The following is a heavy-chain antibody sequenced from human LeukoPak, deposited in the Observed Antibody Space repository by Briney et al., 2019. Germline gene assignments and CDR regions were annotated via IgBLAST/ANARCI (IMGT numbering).Heavy chain of an antibody. D-gene: IGHD3-10*01. J-gene: IGHJ4*02. V-gene: IGHV3-48*01. CDR1: GFTFSSYS. CDR3: ARGRVITMVRGVLVY. Sequence: PGGSLRLSCAAPGFTFSSYSMNWVRQAPGKGLEWVSYISSSSSTIYYADSVKGRFTISRDNAKNSLYLQMNGLRAEDTAVYYCARGRVITMVRGVLVYWGQGTLVTVSS. CDR2: ISSSSSTI.